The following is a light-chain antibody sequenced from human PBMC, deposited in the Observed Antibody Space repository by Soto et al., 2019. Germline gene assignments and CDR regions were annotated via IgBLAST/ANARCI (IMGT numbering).Light chain of an antibody. CDR3: SSYAGSNNQV. J-gene: IGLJ1*01. CDR2: EVS. CDR1: SSDVGGYNY. V-gene: IGLV2-8*01. Sequence: QSALTQPPSASGAPGQSVTISCTGTSSDVGGYNYVSWYQQHPGRAPKLMIYEVSKRPSGVPDRFSGSKSGNTASLTVSGLQTEDEADYYCSSYAGSNNQVFGTGTKVTVI.